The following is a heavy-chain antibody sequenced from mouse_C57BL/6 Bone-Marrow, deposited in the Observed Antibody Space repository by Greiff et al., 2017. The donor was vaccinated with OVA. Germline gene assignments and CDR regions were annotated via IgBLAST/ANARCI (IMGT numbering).Heavy chain of an antibody. CDR3: TKGFWGRNYAMDY. CDR2: IYPGNSDT. Sequence: VQLQQSGTVLARPGASVKMSCKTSGYTFTSYWMHWVKQRPGQGLEWIGAIYPGNSDTSYNQKFKGKAKLTAVTSASTAYMELSSLTNEDSAVYYCTKGFWGRNYAMDYWGQGTSVTVSS. CDR1: GYTFTSYW. J-gene: IGHJ4*01. D-gene: IGHD4-1*01. V-gene: IGHV1-5*01.